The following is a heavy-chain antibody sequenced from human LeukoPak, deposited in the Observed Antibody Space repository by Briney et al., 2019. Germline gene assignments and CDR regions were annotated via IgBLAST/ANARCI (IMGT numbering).Heavy chain of an antibody. D-gene: IGHD3-10*01. V-gene: IGHV3-48*03. CDR1: GFTFSSYE. J-gene: IGHJ5*02. Sequence: GGSLRLSCAASGFTFSSYEMNWVRQAPGKGLEWVSYISSSGSTIYYADSVKGRFTISRDNAKNSLYLQMNSLRAEDTAVYYCARATTLYYYGSGVNWFDPRGQGTLVTVSS. CDR2: ISSSGSTI. CDR3: ARATTLYYYGSGVNWFDP.